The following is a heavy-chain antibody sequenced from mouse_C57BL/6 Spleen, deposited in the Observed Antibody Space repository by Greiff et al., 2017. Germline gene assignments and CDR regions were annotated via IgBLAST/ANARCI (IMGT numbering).Heavy chain of an antibody. CDR2: IYPGDGDT. CDR1: GYAFSSYW. J-gene: IGHJ3*01. CDR3: ARHGNLAY. Sequence: QVHVKQSGAELVKPGASVKISCKASGYAFSSYWMNWVKQRPGKGLEWIGQIYPGDGDTNYNGKFKGKATLTADKSSSTAYMQLSSLTSEDSAVYFCARHGNLAYWGQGTLVTVSA. D-gene: IGHD2-1*01. V-gene: IGHV1-80*01.